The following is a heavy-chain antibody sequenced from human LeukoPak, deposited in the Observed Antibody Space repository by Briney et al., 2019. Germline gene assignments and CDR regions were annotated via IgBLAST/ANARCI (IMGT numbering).Heavy chain of an antibody. CDR2: IWYDGNNK. D-gene: IGHD2-15*01. V-gene: IGHV3-33*01. Sequence: GGSLRLSCAASGFPFSSSAMHWVRQAPGKGLGWVAVIWYDGNNKYYADSVKGRFTISRDNSKNTFFLEMNSLRADDTAVYYCFSSVGSLDYWGQGTLVSVSS. J-gene: IGHJ4*02. CDR3: FSSVGSLDY. CDR1: GFPFSSSA.